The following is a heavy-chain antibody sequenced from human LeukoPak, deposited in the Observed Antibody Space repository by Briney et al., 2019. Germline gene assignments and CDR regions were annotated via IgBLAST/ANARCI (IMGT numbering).Heavy chain of an antibody. V-gene: IGHV3-74*01. D-gene: IGHD1-26*01. CDR2: INSDGSST. CDR1: GFTFSSYW. CDR3: ERGGIEPFDY. J-gene: IGHJ4*02. Sequence: PGGSLRLSCAASGFTFSSYWMHWVRQAPGKGLVWVSRINSDGSSTSYADSVKGRFTISRDNARDTLYLQMNSLRLEDTAVYYCERGGIEPFDYGGPGTLVTVSS.